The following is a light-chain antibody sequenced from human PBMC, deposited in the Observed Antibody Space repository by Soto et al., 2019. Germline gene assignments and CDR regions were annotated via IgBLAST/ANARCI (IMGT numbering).Light chain of an antibody. CDR1: SSDVGGYNY. Sequence: QSALTQPPSASGSPGQSVTISCTGTSSDVGGYNYVSWYQQHPDKAPKLMISEVSKRPSGVPDRFSGSKSGNTASLTVSGLQAEDEADYYCSSYAGSKNSVFGGGTKVTVL. V-gene: IGLV2-8*01. CDR3: SSYAGSKNSV. CDR2: EVS. J-gene: IGLJ3*02.